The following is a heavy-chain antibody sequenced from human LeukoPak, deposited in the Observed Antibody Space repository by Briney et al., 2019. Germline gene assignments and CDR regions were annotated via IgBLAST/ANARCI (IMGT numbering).Heavy chain of an antibody. V-gene: IGHV4-39*01. CDR3: ARPPSPLRMITSGGVISREVAFDI. CDR1: GCPFSTCSCY. D-gene: IGHD3-16*02. J-gene: IGHJ3*02. CDR2: IYYNEIT. Sequence: SEPLYPTCTVSGCPFSTCSCYWGWIRQPTGKRAACLGCIYYNEITYYNPSLKSRVTISVDTSKHQFSLELSSVTAAETAVYDCARPPSPLRMITSGGVISREVAFDIWGQGTMVNVSS.